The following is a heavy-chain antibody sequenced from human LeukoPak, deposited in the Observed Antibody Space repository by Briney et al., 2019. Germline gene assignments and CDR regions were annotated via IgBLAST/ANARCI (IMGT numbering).Heavy chain of an antibody. D-gene: IGHD3-10*01. CDR3: ASNMVRGVSSWYYYMDV. CDR2: IYYSGST. CDR1: GGSISSYY. Sequence: PSETLSLTCTVSGGSISSYYWSWIRQPPGKGLEWIGYIYYSGSTNYNPSLKSRVTISVDTSKNQFSLKLSSVTAADTAVYHCASNMVRGVSSWYYYMDVWGKGTTVTVSS. V-gene: IGHV4-59*01. J-gene: IGHJ6*03.